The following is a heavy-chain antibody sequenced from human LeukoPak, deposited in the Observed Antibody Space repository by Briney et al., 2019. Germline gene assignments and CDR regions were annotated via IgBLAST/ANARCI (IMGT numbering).Heavy chain of an antibody. D-gene: IGHD3-22*01. CDR3: AKDRGYHYRYDSSGYPLEY. CDR1: GFTFGSYG. J-gene: IGHJ4*02. Sequence: AGGSLRLSCAASGFTFGSYGMHWVRQAPGKGLEWVAFIRYDGSNKYYADSVKGRFTISRDNSKNTLYLQMNSLRAEDTAVYYCAKDRGYHYRYDSSGYPLEYWGQGTLVTVSS. V-gene: IGHV3-30*02. CDR2: IRYDGSNK.